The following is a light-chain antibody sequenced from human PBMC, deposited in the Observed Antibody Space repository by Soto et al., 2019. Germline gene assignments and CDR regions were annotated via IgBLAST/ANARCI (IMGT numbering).Light chain of an antibody. CDR1: QDLDSNF. Sequence: EIVLTQSPGTLSLSPGERATLSCRASQDLDSNFLAWYQQRPGQAPRLLIYGSSRRATGIPDRFSGSGSGTDFTLTISRVGPEDIAVYFCHQYYSSITFGGGTKVEVK. CDR2: GSS. J-gene: IGKJ4*01. V-gene: IGKV3-20*01. CDR3: HQYYSSIT.